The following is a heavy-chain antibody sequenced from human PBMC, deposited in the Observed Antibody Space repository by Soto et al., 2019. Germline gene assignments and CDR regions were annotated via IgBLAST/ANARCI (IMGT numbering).Heavy chain of an antibody. D-gene: IGHD3-22*01. CDR3: AKDPIVVFPPRLFDY. CDR2: ISGSGGST. Sequence: GGSLRLSCAASGFTFSSYAMSWVRQAPGKGLEWVSAISGSGGSTYYADSVKGRFTISRDNSKNTLYLQMNTLRAEDTAVYYCAKDPIVVFPPRLFDYWGQGTLVTVSS. V-gene: IGHV3-23*01. CDR1: GFTFSSYA. J-gene: IGHJ4*02.